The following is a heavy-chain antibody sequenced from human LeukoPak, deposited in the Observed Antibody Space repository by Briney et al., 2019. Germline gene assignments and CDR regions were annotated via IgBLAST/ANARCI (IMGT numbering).Heavy chain of an antibody. J-gene: IGHJ4*02. Sequence: GGSLRLSCTASGFTVISNYMSWVRQAPGKGLEWVSVIYSGPVTYYADSVKGRLTISRDNSKNTLYLQMNSLRAEDTAVYYCARDNAPYTSSSSGLGLFDYWGQGTLVTVSS. CDR1: GFTVISNY. CDR2: IYSGPVT. D-gene: IGHD6-6*01. CDR3: ARDNAPYTSSSSGLGLFDY. V-gene: IGHV3-53*01.